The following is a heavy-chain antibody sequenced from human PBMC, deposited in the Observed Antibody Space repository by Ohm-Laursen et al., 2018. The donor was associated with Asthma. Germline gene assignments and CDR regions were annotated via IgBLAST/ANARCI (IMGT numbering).Heavy chain of an antibody. J-gene: IGHJ4*02. CDR2: IRSKAYGGTT. CDR1: GFTFGDFA. CDR3: TRDPYDSTGYYLPPFDY. Sequence: SLRLSCAASGFTFGDFAMSWFRQAPGKGLEWVGFIRSKAYGGTTEYAASVKGRFTISRDDSKSIAYLQMYSLKTEGTAVYYCTRDPYDSTGYYLPPFDYWGQGTLVTVSS. D-gene: IGHD3-22*01. V-gene: IGHV3-49*03.